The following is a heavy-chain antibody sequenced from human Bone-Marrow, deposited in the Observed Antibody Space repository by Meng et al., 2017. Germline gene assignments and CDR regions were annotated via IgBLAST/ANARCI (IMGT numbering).Heavy chain of an antibody. CDR3: ARGTIHVGFPPYFAN. CDR1: GFTVSSNY. J-gene: IGHJ4*01. CDR2: IFHSGST. Sequence: ESLKISCAASGFTVSSNYMSWIRQPPGKGLEWIGYIFHSGSTNYNASLKSRVTFSADTSKNQFSLNLLSVTAADTAVYYCARGTIHVGFPPYFANWSHGNQV. V-gene: IGHV4-59*02. D-gene: IGHD1-1*01.